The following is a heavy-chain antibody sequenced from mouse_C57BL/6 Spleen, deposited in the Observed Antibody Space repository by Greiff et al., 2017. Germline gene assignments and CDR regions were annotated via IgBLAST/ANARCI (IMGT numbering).Heavy chain of an antibody. CDR3: ARSYDYPFDY. Sequence: EVKLMESGGGLVKPGGSLKLSCAASGFTFRDYGMHWVRQAPEKGLEWVAYISSGSSTIYYADTVKGRFTISRDNAKNTLFLQMTSLRSEDTAMYYCARSYDYPFDYWGQGTTLTVSS. V-gene: IGHV5-17*01. J-gene: IGHJ2*01. CDR2: ISSGSSTI. D-gene: IGHD2-4*01. CDR1: GFTFRDYG.